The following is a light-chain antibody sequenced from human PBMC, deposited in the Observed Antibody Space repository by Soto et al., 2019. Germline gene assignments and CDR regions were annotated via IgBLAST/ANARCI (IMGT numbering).Light chain of an antibody. J-gene: IGKJ4*01. Sequence: DIQMTQSPSSLSASVGDRVTITCQADQGISKSLSWYQQKPGMAPKLLIYDASNLETGVPSRFSGSGSGIDFTLTISSLQPEDFGRYYCQQYDDLPFTFGEGTK. CDR2: DAS. CDR3: QQYDDLPFT. CDR1: QGISKS. V-gene: IGKV1-33*01.